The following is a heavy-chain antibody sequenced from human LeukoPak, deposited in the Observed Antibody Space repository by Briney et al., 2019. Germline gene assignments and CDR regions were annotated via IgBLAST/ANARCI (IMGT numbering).Heavy chain of an antibody. D-gene: IGHD6-6*01. V-gene: IGHV3-21*01. CDR2: ISSSSSYI. J-gene: IGHJ4*02. CDR3: ARVGSSSSGGETYCDY. Sequence: PGGSLRLSCAASGFTFSSYSMNWVRQAPGKGLEWVSSISSSSSYIYYADSVKGRFTIPRDSAKNSLYLQMNSLRAEDTAVYYCARVGSSSSGGETYCDYWGQGTLVTVSS. CDR1: GFTFSSYS.